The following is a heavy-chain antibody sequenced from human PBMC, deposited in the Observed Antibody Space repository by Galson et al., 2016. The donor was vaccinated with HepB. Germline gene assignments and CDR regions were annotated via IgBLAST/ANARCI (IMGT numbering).Heavy chain of an antibody. J-gene: IGHJ4*02. CDR1: GFSIRNCW. V-gene: IGHV3-74*03. CDR2: INGDSSLA. D-gene: IGHD5-12*01. CDR3: AKDRYGAYPDYFDY. Sequence: SLRLSCAASGFSIRNCWINWIRQTPGKGLQWVSRINGDSSLATYADSVKGRFTVSRDNSKNTQFLQMNGLRAEGTAVYYCAKDRYGAYPDYFDYWGQGTLVTVSS.